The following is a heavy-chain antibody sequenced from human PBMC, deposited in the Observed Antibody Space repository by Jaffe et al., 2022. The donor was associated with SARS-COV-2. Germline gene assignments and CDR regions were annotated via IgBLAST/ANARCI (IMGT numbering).Heavy chain of an antibody. V-gene: IGHV3-21*01. CDR2: ISSSSSYI. CDR3: ARDHRITFGGVTAYYYYYYMDV. CDR1: GFTFSSYS. J-gene: IGHJ6*03. Sequence: EVQLVESGGGLVKPGGSLRLSCAASGFTFSSYSMNWVRQAPGKGLEWVSSISSSSSYIYYADSVKGRFTISRDNAKNSLYLQMNSLRAEDTAVYYCARDHRITFGGVTAYYYYYYMDVWGKGTTVTVSS. D-gene: IGHD3-16*01.